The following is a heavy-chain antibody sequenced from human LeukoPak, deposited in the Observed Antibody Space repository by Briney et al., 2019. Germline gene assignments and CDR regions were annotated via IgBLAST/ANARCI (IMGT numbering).Heavy chain of an antibody. D-gene: IGHD2-21*02. CDR2: INPNSGGT. J-gene: IGHJ4*02. CDR3: ARTYTAVHYFDY. CDR1: GYTFSAYY. V-gene: IGHV1-2*02. Sequence: ASVKVSCEASGYTFSAYYMRWVRQAPGQGLEWMGWINPNSGGTNYAQKFQGRVTMTRDTSISTAYMELSRLTSDDTALYYCARTYTAVHYFDYWGQGTLVTVSS.